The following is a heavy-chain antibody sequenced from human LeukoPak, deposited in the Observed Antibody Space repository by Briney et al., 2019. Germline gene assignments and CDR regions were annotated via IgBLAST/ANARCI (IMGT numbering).Heavy chain of an antibody. V-gene: IGHV3-74*01. CDR3: ARGFVVVTAIGAFDI. CDR1: GFTFSSYW. J-gene: IGHJ3*02. D-gene: IGHD2-21*02. Sequence: GGSLRLSCAASGFTFSSYWMHWVRQAPGKGLVWVSRINSDGSSTSYADSVKGRFTISRDNAKNSLYLQMNSLRAEETAVYYCARGFVVVTAIGAFDIWGQGTMVTVSS. CDR2: INSDGSST.